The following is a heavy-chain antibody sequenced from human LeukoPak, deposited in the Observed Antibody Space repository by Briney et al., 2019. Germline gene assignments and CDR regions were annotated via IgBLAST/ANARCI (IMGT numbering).Heavy chain of an antibody. J-gene: IGHJ4*02. Sequence: ASVKVSCKASEYTFSVYHIHWVRQAPGQGLEWMGWINPNSGGTNYAQKFQGRVTMTRDTSISTAYMELSRLRSDDTAVYYCARVGHYNLDYWGQGTLVTVSS. CDR1: EYTFSVYH. V-gene: IGHV1-2*02. D-gene: IGHD5-24*01. CDR2: INPNSGGT. CDR3: ARVGHYNLDY.